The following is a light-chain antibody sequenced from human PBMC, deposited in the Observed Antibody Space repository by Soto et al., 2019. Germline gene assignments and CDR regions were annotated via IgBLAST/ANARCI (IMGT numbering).Light chain of an antibody. V-gene: IGKV3-20*01. Sequence: EIVLTQSPGTLSLSPGERATLSCRASQSVSSSYLAWYQQKPGQAPRLLIYGASSRATGIPDRFSGSGSGTDFTLNIRRLEPEDFEVYYCQQYGSSLWKFGQGTKVEIK. CDR3: QQYGSSLWK. CDR1: QSVSSSY. J-gene: IGKJ1*01. CDR2: GAS.